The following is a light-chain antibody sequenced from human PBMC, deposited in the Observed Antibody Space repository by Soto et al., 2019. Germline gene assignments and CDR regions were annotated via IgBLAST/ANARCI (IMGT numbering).Light chain of an antibody. CDR3: QQYNDWPIT. CDR2: GAS. Sequence: EIVMTQSPATLSVSPGERATLSCRASQSVSNNLAWYQQKPGQAPRLLIYGASTRATGIPVRFSGSGSGTEFTLTISSLQSEDFAVYYCQQYNDWPITFGQGTKLESK. CDR1: QSVSNN. J-gene: IGKJ2*01. V-gene: IGKV3-15*01.